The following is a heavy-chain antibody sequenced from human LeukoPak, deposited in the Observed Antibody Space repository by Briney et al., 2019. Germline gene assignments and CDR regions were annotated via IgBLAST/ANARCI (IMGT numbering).Heavy chain of an antibody. Sequence: GASLQISCKGSGYRFTNYWIGWVRQMPGKGLEWMGIIYPGDSDTRNNPSFQGQVTISVDKSISTAYLQWNSLKASDTAMYYCATNTASGVFEGWGQGTLVTVSS. V-gene: IGHV5-51*01. D-gene: IGHD3-10*01. CDR3: ATNTASGVFEG. CDR2: IYPGDSDT. CDR1: GYRFTNYW. J-gene: IGHJ4*02.